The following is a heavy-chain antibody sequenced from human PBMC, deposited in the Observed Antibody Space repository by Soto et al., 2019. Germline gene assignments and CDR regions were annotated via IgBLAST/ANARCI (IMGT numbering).Heavy chain of an antibody. D-gene: IGHD3-16*02. J-gene: IGHJ6*02. CDR1: GFTFSSYA. Sequence: QVQLVESGGGVVQPGRSLRLSCAASGFTFSSYAMHWVRQAPGKGLEWVAVISYDGSNKYYADSVKGRFTISRDNSKNTLYLQMNSLRAEDTAVYYCARDLLTGELSTNYYYGMDVWGQGTTVTVSS. CDR2: ISYDGSNK. CDR3: ARDLLTGELSTNYYYGMDV. V-gene: IGHV3-30-3*01.